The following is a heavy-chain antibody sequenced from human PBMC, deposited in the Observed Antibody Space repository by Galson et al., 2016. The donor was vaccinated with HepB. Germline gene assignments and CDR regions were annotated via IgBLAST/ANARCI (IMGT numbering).Heavy chain of an antibody. CDR2: IYYSGST. J-gene: IGHJ6*02. Sequence: LSLTCTVSGGSISSYYWSWIRQPPGKGLEWIGYIYYSGSTNYNPSLKSRVTISVDTSKNQFSLKLRSVTAADTAGYYCARGGYCSGGSCYFSWGYLGNYYYGMCVWGQGTTVTVSS. CDR1: GGSISSYY. D-gene: IGHD2-15*01. CDR3: ARGGYCSGGSCYFSWGYLGNYYYGMCV. V-gene: IGHV4-59*01.